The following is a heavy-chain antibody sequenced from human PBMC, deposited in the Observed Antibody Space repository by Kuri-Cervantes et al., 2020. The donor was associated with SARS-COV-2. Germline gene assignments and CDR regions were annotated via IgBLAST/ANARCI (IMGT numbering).Heavy chain of an antibody. J-gene: IGHJ3*02. CDR3: ARGTYSGSYVDAFDI. CDR1: GYTFTGYY. V-gene: IGHV1-69*05. CDR2: IIPTFGTA. D-gene: IGHD1-26*01. Sequence: SVKVSCKASGYTFTGYYMHWVRQAPGQGLEWMGGIIPTFGTANYAQKFQGRVTITTDESTSTAYMELSSLRSEDTAVYYCARGTYSGSYVDAFDIWGQGTMVTVSS.